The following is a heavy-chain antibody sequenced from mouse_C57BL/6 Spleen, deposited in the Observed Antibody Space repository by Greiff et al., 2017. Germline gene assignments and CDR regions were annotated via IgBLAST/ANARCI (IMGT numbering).Heavy chain of an antibody. CDR3: ARDYDYDEGHYFDY. CDR2: INPSSGYT. CDR1: GYTFTSYW. Sequence: VQLQQSGAELAKPGASVKLSCKASGYTFTSYWMHWVKQRPGQGLEWIGYINPSSGYTKYNQKFKGKATLTADKSSSTAYMQLSSLTYEDSAVYYCARDYDYDEGHYFDYWGQGTTLTVSS. V-gene: IGHV1-7*01. J-gene: IGHJ2*01. D-gene: IGHD2-4*01.